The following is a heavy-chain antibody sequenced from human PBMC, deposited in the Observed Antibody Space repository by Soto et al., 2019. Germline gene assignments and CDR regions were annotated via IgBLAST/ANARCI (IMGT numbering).Heavy chain of an antibody. J-gene: IGHJ4*02. CDR1: GFSLTTSGVG. V-gene: IGHV2-5*02. CDR2: IYWDDDK. CDR3: AHRVLRTVFGLVTTPALYFDF. Sequence: QITLNESGPTVVRPTETLTLTCRFSGFSLTTSGVGVGWIRQSPGKAPEWLALIYWDDDKRYSASLKSRLTITKDSSKNQVFLTVSDLDPTDTATYYCAHRVLRTVFGLVTTPALYFDFWGQGTPVAVSS. D-gene: IGHD3-3*01.